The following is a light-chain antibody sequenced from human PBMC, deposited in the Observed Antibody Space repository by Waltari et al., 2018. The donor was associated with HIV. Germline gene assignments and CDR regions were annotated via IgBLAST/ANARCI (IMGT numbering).Light chain of an antibody. CDR1: SSNIGAGDD. Sequence: QSVLTQPPSVSGAPGRKVIISCTGSSSNIGAGDDVQWYQQCPGTAPKVLIYGNTNRPSGVPDRFSGSKSGNSASLAITGLQADDEADYYCQSYDSSLNGWVFGGGTKLTV. CDR2: GNT. CDR3: QSYDSSLNGWV. V-gene: IGLV1-40*01. J-gene: IGLJ3*02.